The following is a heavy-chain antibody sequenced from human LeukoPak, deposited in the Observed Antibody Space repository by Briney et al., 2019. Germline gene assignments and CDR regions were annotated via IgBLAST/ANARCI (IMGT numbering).Heavy chain of an antibody. Sequence: GEPLQISCKSSVYSVMDYRIGWGRQPPGKGLEGLGIIYFDDSATRASPPFDGYTLISGDRNTATSYLQWRSLKASDTAIYYCGKSRVGDSLHSYDLGGQGTGVTVSS. J-gene: IGHJ4*02. CDR2: IYFDDSAT. CDR3: GKSRVGDSLHSYDL. CDR1: VYSVMDYR. D-gene: IGHD3-22*01. V-gene: IGHV5-51*01.